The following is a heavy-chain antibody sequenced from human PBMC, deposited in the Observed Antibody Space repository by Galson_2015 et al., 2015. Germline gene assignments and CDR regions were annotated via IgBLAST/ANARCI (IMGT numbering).Heavy chain of an antibody. CDR3: ARGNEELDY. CDR2: TYYRSKWSN. V-gene: IGHV6-1*01. D-gene: IGHD1-1*01. Sequence: CAISGDSVSSNSGAWNWIRQSPWRGLEWLGRTYYRSKWSNNYAVSVKSRITINPDTSKNQFSLQLNSVTPEDTAVYYSARGNEELDYWGQGTLVTVSS. CDR1: GDSVSSNSGA. J-gene: IGHJ4*02.